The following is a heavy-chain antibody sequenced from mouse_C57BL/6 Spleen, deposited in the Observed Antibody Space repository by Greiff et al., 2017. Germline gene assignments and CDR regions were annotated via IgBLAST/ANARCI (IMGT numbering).Heavy chain of an antibody. CDR1: GYSFTDNN. J-gene: IGHJ4*01. CDR3: ASGFVCYYVPMDY. Sequence: VQLKESVPELVKPGASVKISCKASGYSFTDNNMNWVKQSNGKSLEWIGVINPNYGTTSYNQKFKGKATLTVDQSSSTAYMQLNSLTSEDSAVYYCASGFVCYYVPMDYWGQGTSITVSP. V-gene: IGHV1-39*01. CDR2: INPNYGTT. D-gene: IGHD1-1*01.